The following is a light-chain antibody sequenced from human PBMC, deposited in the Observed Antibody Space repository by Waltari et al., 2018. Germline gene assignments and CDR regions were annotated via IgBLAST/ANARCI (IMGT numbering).Light chain of an antibody. V-gene: IGKV1-12*01. Sequence: DIQMTKSRSSLSASVGDRVTITCRASQGISSWLAWYQQKPGKAPNLLIYKASSLQSGVPSRFSGSGSGTDFTLTISSLQPEDFATYYCQQYNSAPHSFGQGTRVEIK. CDR1: QGISSW. J-gene: IGKJ2*03. CDR3: QQYNSAPHS. CDR2: KAS.